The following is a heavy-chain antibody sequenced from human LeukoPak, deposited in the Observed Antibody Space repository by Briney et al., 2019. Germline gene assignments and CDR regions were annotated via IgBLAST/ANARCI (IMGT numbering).Heavy chain of an antibody. CDR1: GFTFSRYG. Sequence: GGSLRLSCAASGFTFSRYGMHWVRQAPGKGLEWVAVIWYDGSKKYYTDSVKGRFTISRDDSKNTLYLQMNSLRDEDTAVYYCARDRSLSAMDYWGQGTLVTVSS. J-gene: IGHJ4*02. V-gene: IGHV3-33*08. CDR3: ARDRSLSAMDY. D-gene: IGHD5-18*01. CDR2: IWYDGSKK.